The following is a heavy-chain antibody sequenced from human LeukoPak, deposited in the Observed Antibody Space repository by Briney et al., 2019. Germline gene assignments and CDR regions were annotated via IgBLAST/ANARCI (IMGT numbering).Heavy chain of an antibody. D-gene: IGHD4-17*01. V-gene: IGHV4-59*01. CDR3: ARDPRDGDLSWFDP. Sequence: SETLSLTCTVSGGSISSYYWSWLRQPPGKGLEWIGYIYYSGSTNYNPSLKSRVTISVATSKNQFSLKLSSVTAADTAVYYCARDPRDGDLSWFDPWGQGTLVTVSS. CDR1: GGSISSYY. CDR2: IYYSGST. J-gene: IGHJ5*02.